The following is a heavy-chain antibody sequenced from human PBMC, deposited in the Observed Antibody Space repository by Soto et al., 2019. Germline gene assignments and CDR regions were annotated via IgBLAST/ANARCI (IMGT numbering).Heavy chain of an antibody. D-gene: IGHD3-9*01. CDR1: GVIFYTHA. J-gene: IGHJ5*02. Sequence: PGGSLRLSCAASGVIFYTHAMSWVRQAPGKGLEWVSSISGSGTTTFYADSVRGRFTISRNNSQNTLYLQMNSLRADDTAVYHCATTALTGYYAIPNWFDPWGLGTLVTVSS. CDR3: ATTALTGYYAIPNWFDP. V-gene: IGHV3-23*01. CDR2: ISGSGTTT.